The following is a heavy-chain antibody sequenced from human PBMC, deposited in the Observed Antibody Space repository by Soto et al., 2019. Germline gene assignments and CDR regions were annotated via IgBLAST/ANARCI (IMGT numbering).Heavy chain of an antibody. D-gene: IGHD1-1*01. CDR2: IYYSGST. J-gene: IGHJ6*02. CDR1: GGSISSGDYY. CDR3: ARAALESVDDSNYGMDV. Sequence: SETLSLTCTVAGGSISSGDYYWSWIRQPPGKGLEWIGYIYYSGSTYYNPSLKSRVTISVDTSKNQFSLKLSSVTAADTAVYYCARAALESVDDSNYGMDVWGQGTTVTVSS. V-gene: IGHV4-30-4*01.